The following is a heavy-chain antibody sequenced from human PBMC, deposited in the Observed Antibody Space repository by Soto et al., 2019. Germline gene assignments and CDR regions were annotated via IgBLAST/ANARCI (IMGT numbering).Heavy chain of an antibody. CDR3: ARLLRGSSWYEWFDP. D-gene: IGHD6-13*01. J-gene: IGHJ5*02. Sequence: SETLSLTCTVSGGSISSSSYYWGWIRQPPGKGLERIGSIYYSGSTYYNPSLKSRVTISVDTSKNQFSLKLSSVTAADTAVYYCARLLRGSSWYEWFDPWGQGTLVTVSS. CDR1: GGSISSSSYY. V-gene: IGHV4-39*01. CDR2: IYYSGST.